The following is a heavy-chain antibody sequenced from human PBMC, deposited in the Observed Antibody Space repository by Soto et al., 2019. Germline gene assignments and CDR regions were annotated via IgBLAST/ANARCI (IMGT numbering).Heavy chain of an antibody. CDR2: ISGSGGST. Sequence: EVQLLESGGGLVQPGGSLRLSCAASGFTFSSYAMSWVRQAPGKGLEWVSAISGSGGSTYYADSVKGRFTISRDNSKNTLYLQVNSLRAEDTAVYYCAKGGSTSRWPYYYGMDVWGQGTTVTVSS. CDR1: GFTFSSYA. CDR3: AKGGSTSRWPYYYGMDV. V-gene: IGHV3-23*01. J-gene: IGHJ6*02. D-gene: IGHD2-2*01.